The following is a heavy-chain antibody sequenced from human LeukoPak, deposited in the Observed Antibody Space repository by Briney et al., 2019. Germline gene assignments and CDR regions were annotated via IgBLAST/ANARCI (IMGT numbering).Heavy chain of an antibody. CDR3: AKAPRGTVVDFDY. D-gene: IGHD4-23*01. J-gene: IGHJ4*02. V-gene: IGHV3-30*02. Sequence: GGSLRLSCAASGFTFSSYGMHWVRQAPGKGLEWVAFIRYDGGNKYYADSVKGRFTISRDNSKNTLYLQMNSLRAEDTAVYYCAKAPRGTVVDFDYWGQGTLVTVSS. CDR2: IRYDGGNK. CDR1: GFTFSSYG.